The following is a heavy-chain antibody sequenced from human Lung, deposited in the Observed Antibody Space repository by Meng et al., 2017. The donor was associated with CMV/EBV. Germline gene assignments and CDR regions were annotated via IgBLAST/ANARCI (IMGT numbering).Heavy chain of an antibody. Sequence: ESXKISCVTSGFTFSDYAMTWVRQAPGKGLEWVSTIYSGDISTFYADSVKGRFTISRDSSKNTLYLQMNSLRAEDTALYYCAKGGEWLALDYWGQGTLVTVSS. V-gene: IGHV3-23*03. D-gene: IGHD3-3*01. CDR2: IYSGDIST. CDR3: AKGGEWLALDY. CDR1: GFTFSDYA. J-gene: IGHJ4*02.